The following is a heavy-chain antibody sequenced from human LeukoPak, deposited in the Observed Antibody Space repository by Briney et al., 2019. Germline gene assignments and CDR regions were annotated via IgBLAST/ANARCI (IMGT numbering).Heavy chain of an antibody. J-gene: IGHJ3*02. Sequence: WIRQSPGMGLEWVSAISGSGGSTYYADSVKGRFTISRDNSKNTLYLQMNSLRDEDTAIYYCARPRYSSALDAFDIWGQGTMVTVSS. D-gene: IGHD6-25*01. V-gene: IGHV3-23*01. CDR2: ISGSGGST. CDR3: ARPRYSSALDAFDI.